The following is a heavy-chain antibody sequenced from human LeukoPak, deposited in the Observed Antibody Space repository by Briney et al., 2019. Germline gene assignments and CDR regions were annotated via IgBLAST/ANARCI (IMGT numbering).Heavy chain of an antibody. CDR3: ARGVVRGVIID. V-gene: IGHV3-30*02. D-gene: IGHD3-10*01. CDR2: IQYNGNNK. Sequence: GGSLRLSCAASGFTFNNFGMHWVRQAPGKGLEWVTFIQYNGNNKYYADSVKGRFTISRDNSKNTLYLQMNSLRVEDTAVYYCARGVVRGVIIDWGQGTLVTVSS. CDR1: GFTFNNFG. J-gene: IGHJ4*02.